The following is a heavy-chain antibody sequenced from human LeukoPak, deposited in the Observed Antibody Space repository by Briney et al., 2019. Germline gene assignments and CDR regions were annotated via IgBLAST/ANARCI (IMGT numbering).Heavy chain of an antibody. CDR3: ARSVTAPYYCFDN. CDR2: IYYSGST. D-gene: IGHD2-21*02. J-gene: IGHJ4*02. V-gene: IGHV4-39*07. Sequence: SETLSLTCTVSSGSISSSSYYWGWIRQPPGKGLEWIGNIYYSGSTYYNPSLKSRVTISVDTSKNQFSLKLSSVTAADTAVYYCARSVTAPYYCFDNWGRGTLVTVSS. CDR1: SGSISSSSYY.